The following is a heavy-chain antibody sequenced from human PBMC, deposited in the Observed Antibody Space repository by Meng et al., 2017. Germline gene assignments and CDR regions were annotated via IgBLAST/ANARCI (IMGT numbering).Heavy chain of an antibody. CDR2: ISSSGSTI. J-gene: IGHJ5*02. CDR3: ARSGFGELVNWFDP. Sequence: VEVGVGGGGVVKAGRSVGLDWPASGFTFSYYYMSWIRQAPRKGLEWVSYISSSGSTIYYADSVKGRFTIYRDNAKNSLYLQMNSLRAEDTAVYYCARSGFGELVNWFDPWGQGTLVTVSS. D-gene: IGHD3-10*01. CDR1: GFTFSYYY. V-gene: IGHV3-11*04.